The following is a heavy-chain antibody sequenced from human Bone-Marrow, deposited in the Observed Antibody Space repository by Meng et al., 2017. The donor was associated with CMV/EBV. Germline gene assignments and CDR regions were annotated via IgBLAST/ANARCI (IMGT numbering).Heavy chain of an antibody. Sequence: GESLKISCSGSGVTCSVYALHWGRQAPGKGLEWVSSSSSSSSYIYYADSVKGRFTISRDNPKTTLYLQMNSLRAEETAVYYCGRLVTLGYCSSTSCSPYYGMDVWGQGTTVTVSS. D-gene: IGHD2-2*01. CDR1: GVTCSVYA. CDR2: SSSSSSYI. J-gene: IGHJ6*02. CDR3: GRLVTLGYCSSTSCSPYYGMDV. V-gene: IGHV3-21*01.